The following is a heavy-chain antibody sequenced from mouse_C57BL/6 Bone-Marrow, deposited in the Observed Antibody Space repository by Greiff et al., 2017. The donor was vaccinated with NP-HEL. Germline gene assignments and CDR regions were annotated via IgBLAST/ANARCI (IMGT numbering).Heavy chain of an antibody. J-gene: IGHJ2*01. CDR2: IYPGGGDT. Sequence: VQLQQSGPELVKPGASVKISCKASGYAFSSSWLNWVKQRPGKGLEWIGRIYPGGGDTNYNGKFKGKATLTADKSSSTAYMQLSSLTSEDSAVYFCANGGLDYWGQGTTLTVSS. CDR1: GYAFSSSW. V-gene: IGHV1-82*01. CDR3: ANGGLDY.